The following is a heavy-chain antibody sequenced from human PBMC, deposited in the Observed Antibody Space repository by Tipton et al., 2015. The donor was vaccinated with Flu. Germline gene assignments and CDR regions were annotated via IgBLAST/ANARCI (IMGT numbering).Heavy chain of an antibody. Sequence: AVSGFTFSSYEMNWVRQAPGKGLEWVSYISSSGSTIYYADSVKGRFTISRDNAKNSLYLQMNSLRAEDTAVYYCARDGIAARTQYYYYGMDVWGQGTTVTVSS. J-gene: IGHJ6*02. D-gene: IGHD6-6*01. CDR2: ISSSGSTI. V-gene: IGHV3-48*03. CDR1: GFTFSSYE. CDR3: ARDGIAARTQYYYYGMDV.